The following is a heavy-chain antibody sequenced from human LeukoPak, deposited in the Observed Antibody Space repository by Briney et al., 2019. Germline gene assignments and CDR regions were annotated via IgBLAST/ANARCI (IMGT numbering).Heavy chain of an antibody. CDR1: GYSSTSYW. CDR3: ASALWDGDYAWVDAFDI. V-gene: IGHV5-51*01. D-gene: IGHD4-17*01. CDR2: IYPGDSDT. J-gene: IGHJ3*02. Sequence: GESLKIFCKGSGYSSTSYWIGWVRRMPGKGLEWMGIIYPGDSDTRYSPSFQRQVTISADKSISTAYLQWSSLKASDTAMYYCASALWDGDYAWVDAFDIWGQGTMVTVSS.